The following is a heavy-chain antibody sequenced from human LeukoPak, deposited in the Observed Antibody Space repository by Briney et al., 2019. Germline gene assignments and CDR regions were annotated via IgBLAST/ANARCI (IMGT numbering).Heavy chain of an antibody. D-gene: IGHD3-22*01. CDR1: GGSISSSSYY. Sequence: PSETLSLTCTVSGGSISSSSYYWGWIRQPPGKGLEWIGSIYYSGSTYYNPSLKSRVTISVDTSKNQFSLKLSSVTAADTAVYYCARPPDNYDSSGIFGYWGQGTLVTVSS. CDR2: IYYSGST. J-gene: IGHJ4*02. V-gene: IGHV4-39*01. CDR3: ARPPDNYDSSGIFGY.